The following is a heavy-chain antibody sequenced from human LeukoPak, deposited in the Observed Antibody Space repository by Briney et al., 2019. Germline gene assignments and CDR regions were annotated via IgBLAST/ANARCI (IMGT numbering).Heavy chain of an antibody. V-gene: IGHV3-9*03. Sequence: GGSLRLSCAASGCTFDDYAMHWVRQAPGKGLEWVSGISWNSGSIGYADSVKGRFTISRDNAKNSLYLQMNSLRAEDMALYYCAKASGYCSSTSCYTGFDYWGQGTLVTVSS. CDR3: AKASGYCSSTSCYTGFDY. D-gene: IGHD2-2*02. CDR2: ISWNSGSI. CDR1: GCTFDDYA. J-gene: IGHJ4*02.